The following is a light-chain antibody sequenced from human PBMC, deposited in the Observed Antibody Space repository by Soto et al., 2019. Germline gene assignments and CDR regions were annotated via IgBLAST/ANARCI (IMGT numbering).Light chain of an antibody. V-gene: IGLV2-11*01. CDR3: QSYDISLSGWV. Sequence: QSALTQPRSVSGSPGQSVTISCTGTSSDVGGYNYVSWYQQHPGRAPKFMIYDVTTRPSGVPDRFSGSKSGNTASLTISGLQVEDEADYYCQSYDISLSGWVFGGRTKLTVL. J-gene: IGLJ3*02. CDR2: DVT. CDR1: SSDVGGYNY.